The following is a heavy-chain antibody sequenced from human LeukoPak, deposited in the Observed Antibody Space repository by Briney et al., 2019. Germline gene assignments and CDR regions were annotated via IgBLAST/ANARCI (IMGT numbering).Heavy chain of an antibody. J-gene: IGHJ4*02. CDR3: ARANEYSSSVPFDY. D-gene: IGHD6-6*01. CDR2: IYHRGST. Sequence: SETLSLTCAVSGYSISSAYYWGWIRQPPGKGLEWIGSIYHRGSTYYSPSLKSRVTISVDTPKNQFSLKLSSVTAADTAVYYCARANEYSSSVPFDYWGQGTLVTVSS. CDR1: GYSISSAYY. V-gene: IGHV4-38-2*01.